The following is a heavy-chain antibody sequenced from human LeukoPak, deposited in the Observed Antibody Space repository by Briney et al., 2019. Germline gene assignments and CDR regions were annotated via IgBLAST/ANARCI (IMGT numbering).Heavy chain of an antibody. CDR3: AKEGGASRFDY. CDR2: ISSSSSHI. J-gene: IGHJ4*02. V-gene: IGHV3-21*01. CDR1: GFTFSTYS. D-gene: IGHD5-12*01. Sequence: PGGSLRLSCAVSGFTFSTYSMNWVRQAPGKGLEWVSSISSSSSHIYYADSVRGRFTISRDNAKNSLYLQMNSLRAEDTAVYYCAKEGGASRFDYWGQGTLVTVSS.